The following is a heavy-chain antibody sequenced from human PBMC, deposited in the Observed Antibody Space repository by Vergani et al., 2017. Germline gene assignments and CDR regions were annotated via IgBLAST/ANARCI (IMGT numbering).Heavy chain of an antibody. D-gene: IGHD3-16*01. CDR1: GFTFSSYA. CDR2: INHSGST. Sequence: VQLLESGGGLVQPGGSLRLSCAASGFTFSSYAMSWVRQAPGKGLEWIGEINHSGSTNYNPSLKSRVTISVDTSKNQFSLKLSSVTAADTAVYYCARGMGANDYWGQGTLVTVSS. J-gene: IGHJ4*02. CDR3: ARGMGANDY. V-gene: IGHV4-34*01.